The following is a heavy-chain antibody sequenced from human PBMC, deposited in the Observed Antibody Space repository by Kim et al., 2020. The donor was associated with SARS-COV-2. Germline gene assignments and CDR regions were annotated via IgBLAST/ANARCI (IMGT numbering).Heavy chain of an antibody. CDR3: ARFLREYSSSWSNWFDP. CDR2: INTNTGNP. V-gene: IGHV7-4-1*02. Sequence: ASVKVSCKASGYTFTSYAMNWVRQAPGQGLEWMGWINTNTGNPTYAQGFTGRFVFSLDTSVSTAYLQISSLKAEDTAVYYCARFLREYSSSWSNWFDPWGQGTLVTVSS. J-gene: IGHJ5*02. CDR1: GYTFTSYA. D-gene: IGHD6-13*01.